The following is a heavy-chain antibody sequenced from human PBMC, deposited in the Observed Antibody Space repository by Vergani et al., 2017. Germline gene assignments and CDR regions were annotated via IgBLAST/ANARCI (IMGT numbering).Heavy chain of an antibody. J-gene: IGHJ6*02. V-gene: IGHV3-48*01. CDR3: AKGGVDTAMVTENYGMDV. Sequence: EVQLVESGGGLVQPGGSLRLSCAASGFTFSSYSMNWVRQAPGKGLEWVSYISSSSSTIYYADSVKGRFTISRDNSKNTVYLQMHSLRAEDTAVYYCAKGGVDTAMVTENYGMDVWGQGTTVTVSS. CDR2: ISSSSSTI. D-gene: IGHD5-18*01. CDR1: GFTFSSYS.